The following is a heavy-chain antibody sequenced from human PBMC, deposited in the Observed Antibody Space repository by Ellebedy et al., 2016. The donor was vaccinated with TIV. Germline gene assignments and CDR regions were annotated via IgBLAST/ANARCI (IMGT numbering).Heavy chain of an antibody. J-gene: IGHJ4*02. CDR2: ISANGGTT. Sequence: PGGSLRLSCAASGFTFSTYPMNWVRQAPGKGLEWVSIISANGGTTYYADSVKGRFTISRDNSKNTLFLQMSSLRAEDTAVYYCARKPPGIGAAGHDFWGQGTLVTVSS. D-gene: IGHD6-13*01. V-gene: IGHV3-23*01. CDR1: GFTFSTYP. CDR3: ARKPPGIGAAGHDF.